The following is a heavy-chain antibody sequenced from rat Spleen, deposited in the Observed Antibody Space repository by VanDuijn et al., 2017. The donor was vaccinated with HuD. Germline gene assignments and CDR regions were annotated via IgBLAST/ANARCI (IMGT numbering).Heavy chain of an antibody. Sequence: EVQLVESGGGLVQPGRSLKLSCAASGFTFSDYNMAWVRQAPKKGLEWVATISYDGSSTYYRDSVKGRFTISRDNAKSTLYLQMDSLRSEDTATYYCARHNSGYGVMDAWGQGASGTVSS. D-gene: IGHD4-3*01. CDR3: ARHNSGYGVMDA. J-gene: IGHJ4*01. CDR1: GFTFSDYN. CDR2: ISYDGSST. V-gene: IGHV5-7*01.